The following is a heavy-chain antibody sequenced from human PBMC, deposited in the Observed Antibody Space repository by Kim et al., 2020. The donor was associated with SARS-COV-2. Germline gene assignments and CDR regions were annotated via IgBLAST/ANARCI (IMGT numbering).Heavy chain of an antibody. V-gene: IGHV3-23*01. Sequence: GGSLRLSCVASGFTFSTYAMTWVRQAPGKGLEWLSAVSGSGGTTYYAGSVRGRFTISRDNSKNTLYLHMESLGAEDTAVYYCAKEWYGWVWFSEIWGQG. D-gene: IGHD2-21*01. J-gene: IGHJ3*02. CDR1: GFTFSTYA. CDR3: AKEWYGWVWFSEI. CDR2: VSGSGGTT.